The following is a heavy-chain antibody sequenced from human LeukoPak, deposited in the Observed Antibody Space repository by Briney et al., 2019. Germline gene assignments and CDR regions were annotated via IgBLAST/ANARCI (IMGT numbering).Heavy chain of an antibody. D-gene: IGHD2-2*01. CDR1: GFTFSSHA. CDR2: LSGSGYNT. CDR3: AKDTYGTRYFDY. Sequence: GGSLRLSCAASGFTFSSHALSWVRQAPGKGLEWVSSLSGSGYNTYYADSVKGRFTISRDNSKNTVYLQMNSLRAEDAAVYYCAKDTYGTRYFDYWGQGTLVTVSS. J-gene: IGHJ4*02. V-gene: IGHV3-23*01.